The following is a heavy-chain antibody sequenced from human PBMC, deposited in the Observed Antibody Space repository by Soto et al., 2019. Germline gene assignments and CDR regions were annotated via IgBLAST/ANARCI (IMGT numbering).Heavy chain of an antibody. V-gene: IGHV3-9*01. J-gene: IGHJ3*02. CDR2: ISWNSGSM. Sequence: EVQLVESGGGLVQPGRSLRLSCAASGFTFDDYAMHWVRQAPGKGLEWVSGISWNSGSMGYSDSVKGRFTISRDNAKNSLYVRMNSLRAEDTAFYYCAKGTPNAFDIWGQGTIVTVSS. CDR3: AKGTPNAFDI. CDR1: GFTFDDYA.